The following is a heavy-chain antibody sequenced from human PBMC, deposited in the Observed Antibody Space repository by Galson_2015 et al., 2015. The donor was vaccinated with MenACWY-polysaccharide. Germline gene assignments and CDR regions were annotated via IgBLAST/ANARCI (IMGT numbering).Heavy chain of an antibody. D-gene: IGHD2-2*01. CDR1: GGSISSSSYY. CDR2: MYYRGST. CDR3: ARHLVGSTSESRPPFGY. J-gene: IGHJ4*02. V-gene: IGHV4-39*01. Sequence: ETLSLPCPVSGGSISSSSYYWGWIRPPPGQGLEWIGSMYYRGSTYYNPSLKSRVTISVDKSKTHFSLKLSSVTAADTAVYYCARHLVGSTSESRPPFGYWGQGTLVTVSS.